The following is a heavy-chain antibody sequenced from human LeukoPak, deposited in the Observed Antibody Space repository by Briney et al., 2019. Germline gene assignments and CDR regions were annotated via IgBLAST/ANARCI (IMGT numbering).Heavy chain of an antibody. CDR3: AKGAGGSGWYRLDY. CDR1: GFTFSSCG. V-gene: IGHV3-33*06. J-gene: IGHJ4*02. D-gene: IGHD6-19*01. CDR2: IWYDGSNK. Sequence: GGSLRLSCAASGFTFSSCGMHWVRQAPGKGLEWVAVIWYDGSNKYYADSVKGRFTISRGNSKNTLYLQMNSLRAEDTAVYYCAKGAGGSGWYRLDYWGQGTLVTVSS.